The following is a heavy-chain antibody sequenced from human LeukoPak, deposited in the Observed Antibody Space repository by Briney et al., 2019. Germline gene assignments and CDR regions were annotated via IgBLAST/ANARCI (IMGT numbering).Heavy chain of an antibody. CDR3: AAAPKEGHNWFDP. Sequence: MPSETLSLTCAVYGGSFSGYYWSWIRQPPGKGLEWIGEINHSGSTNYNPSLKSRVTISVDTSKNQFSLKLSSVTAADTAVYYCAAAPKEGHNWFDPWGQGTLITVSS. V-gene: IGHV4-34*01. CDR1: GGSFSGYY. D-gene: IGHD6-25*01. J-gene: IGHJ5*02. CDR2: INHSGST.